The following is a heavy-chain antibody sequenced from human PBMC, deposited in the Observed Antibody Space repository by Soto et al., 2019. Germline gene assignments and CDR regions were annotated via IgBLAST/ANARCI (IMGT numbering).Heavy chain of an antibody. V-gene: IGHV4-34*01. CDR3: VSYGSGTYYSCYSFDF. CDR1: CGSFSSFY. CDR2: IHHSGTT. Sequence: LEILSLTYTVYCGSFSSFYWSWILQSPRKGLEWIGEIHHSGTTNYNPSLKSRVTISVDTSKNQFSLELSSVTAADTAFYYCVSYGSGTYYSCYSFDFWSRGSLVTRLF. D-gene: IGHD3-10*01. J-gene: IGHJ4*02.